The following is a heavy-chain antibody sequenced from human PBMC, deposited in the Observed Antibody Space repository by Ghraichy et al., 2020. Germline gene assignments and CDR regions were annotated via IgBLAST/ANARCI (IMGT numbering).Heavy chain of an antibody. J-gene: IGHJ6*03. CDR3: AKYPPFYYYMDV. CDR1: GGSISSYY. D-gene: IGHD2-2*01. V-gene: IGHV4-59*01. Sequence: SETLSLTCTVSGGSISSYYWSWIRQPPGKGLEWIGYIYYSGSTNYNPSLKSRVTISVDTSKNQFSLKLSSVTAADTAVYYCAKYPPFYYYMDVWGKGTTVTVSS. CDR2: IYYSGST.